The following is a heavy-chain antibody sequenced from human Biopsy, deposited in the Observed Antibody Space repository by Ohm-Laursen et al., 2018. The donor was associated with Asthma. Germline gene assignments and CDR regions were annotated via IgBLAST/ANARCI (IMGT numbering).Heavy chain of an antibody. CDR3: ARPSGTNPHYFDY. D-gene: IGHD1/OR15-1a*01. CDR1: GYTFTSYG. V-gene: IGHV1-18*01. J-gene: IGHJ4*02. Sequence: SVKVSCKASGYTFTSYGISWVRQAPGQGLEWMGWISAYNGNTNYAQKLQGRVTMTRDTSTSTVYMELSSLRSEDTAVYYCARPSGTNPHYFDYWGQGTLVTVSS. CDR2: ISAYNGNT.